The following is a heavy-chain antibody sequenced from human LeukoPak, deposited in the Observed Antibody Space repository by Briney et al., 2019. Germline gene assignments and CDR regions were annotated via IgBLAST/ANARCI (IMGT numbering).Heavy chain of an antibody. CDR2: ISYDGSNK. V-gene: IGHV3-30*18. Sequence: PGRSLRLSCAASGFTFSSYRMHWVRQAPGKGLEWVAVISYDGSNKYYAASVKGRFTISRDNSKNTLYLQMNSLRAEDTAVYYCAKDLGLSDSSVLGRDFQHWGQGTLVTVSS. CDR3: AKDLGLSDSSVLGRDFQH. J-gene: IGHJ1*01. D-gene: IGHD3-22*01. CDR1: GFTFSSYR.